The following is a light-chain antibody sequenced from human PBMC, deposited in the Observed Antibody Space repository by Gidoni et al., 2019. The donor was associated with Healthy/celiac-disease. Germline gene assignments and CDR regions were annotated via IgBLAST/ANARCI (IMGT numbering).Light chain of an antibody. V-gene: IGKV4-1*01. J-gene: IGKJ4*01. CDR3: HRYYSTQVT. CDR1: QSVLYSSNNKNY. Sequence: DIVMTQSPDSLAVSLGERATINCKSSQSVLYSSNNKNYLAWYQQKPGQPPKLLMCWASTRESGVPYRFSGSWSGTDFTLPISSLQAEYVAVYYCHRYYSTQVTFGGGTQVEIK. CDR2: WAS.